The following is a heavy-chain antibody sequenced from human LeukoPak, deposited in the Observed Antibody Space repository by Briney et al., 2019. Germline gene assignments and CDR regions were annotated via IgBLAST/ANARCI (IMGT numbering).Heavy chain of an antibody. CDR2: ISSSGSTI. J-gene: IGHJ6*04. CDR1: GFTFSDYY. Sequence: SGGSLRLSCAASGFTFSDYYMSWIRQAPGKGLEWVSYISSSGSTIYYADSVKGRFTISRDNAKNSLYLQMNSLRAEDTAVYYCAKGPYCSSTSCSAPYYYYGMDVWGKGTTVTVSS. V-gene: IGHV3-11*01. CDR3: AKGPYCSSTSCSAPYYYYGMDV. D-gene: IGHD2-2*01.